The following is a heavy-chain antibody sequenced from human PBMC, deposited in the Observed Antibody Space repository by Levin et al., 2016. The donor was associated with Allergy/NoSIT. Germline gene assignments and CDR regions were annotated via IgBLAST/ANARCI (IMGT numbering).Heavy chain of an antibody. D-gene: IGHD6-6*01. CDR2: ISSDGNNK. CDR3: ASLLTRTSSSDFDY. J-gene: IGHJ4*02. V-gene: IGHV3-30-3*01. Sequence: VRQAPGKGLEWVAVISSDGNNKYYADSVKGRFTISRDNSKNTLSLQMNSLSAEDTAVYFCASLLTRTSSSDFDYWGQGILVTVSS.